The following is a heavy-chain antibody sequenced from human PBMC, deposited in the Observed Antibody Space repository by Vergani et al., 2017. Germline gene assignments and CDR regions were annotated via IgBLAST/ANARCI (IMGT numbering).Heavy chain of an antibody. CDR1: GFTFSSYG. Sequence: QVQLVESGGGLVKPGGSLRLSCAASGFTFSSYGMHWVRQAPGKGLEWVAVISYDGSNKYYADSVKGRFTISRDNSKNSLYLQMNSLRAEDTAVYYCARVGGGCSGGSCYPFKYYGMDVWGQGTTVTVSS. D-gene: IGHD2-15*01. CDR2: ISYDGSNK. J-gene: IGHJ6*02. CDR3: ARVGGGCSGGSCYPFKYYGMDV. V-gene: IGHV3-30*03.